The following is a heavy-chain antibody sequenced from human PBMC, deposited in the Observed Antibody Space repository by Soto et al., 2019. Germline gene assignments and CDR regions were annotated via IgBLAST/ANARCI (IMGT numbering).Heavy chain of an antibody. CDR3: TRASRRHCYYYGMDV. CDR1: GFTFGDYA. V-gene: IGHV3-49*03. J-gene: IGHJ6*02. Sequence: PGGSLRLSCTASGFTFGDYAMSWFRQAPGKGLEWVGFIRSKAYGGTTEYAASVKGRFTISRDDSKSIAYLQMNSLKTEDTAVYYCTRASRRHCYYYGMDVWGQGTTVTVSS. CDR2: IRSKAYGGTT.